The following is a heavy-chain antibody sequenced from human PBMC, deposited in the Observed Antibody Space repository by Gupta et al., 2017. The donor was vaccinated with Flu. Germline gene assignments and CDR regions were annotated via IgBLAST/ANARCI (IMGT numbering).Heavy chain of an antibody. CDR2: TSYSGGT. V-gene: IGHV4-39*01. J-gene: IGHJ5*02. D-gene: IGHD1-26*01. CDR3: ARQGTGSYYPPDH. CDR1: GASISRDTYY. Sequence: QLQLQESGPGLVKPSETLSLTCSVSGASISRDTYYWGWIRQPPGKGLEWIGSTSYSGGTYYNPSLKRRVTISLDTSKNLFSLRLTSVTAADTGIFYCARQGTGSYYPPDHWGHGTLVTVSS.